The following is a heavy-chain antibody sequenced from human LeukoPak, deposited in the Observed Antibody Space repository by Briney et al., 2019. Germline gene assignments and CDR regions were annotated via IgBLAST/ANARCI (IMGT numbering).Heavy chain of an antibody. J-gene: IGHJ4*02. V-gene: IGHV3-23*01. CDR3: AKESADYYDSSGYDY. D-gene: IGHD3-22*01. CDR2: ISNNGGYT. Sequence: PGGSLRLSCAASGFTFSSSAMSWVRQAPGKGLEWVSAISNNGGYTYYADSVQGRFTISRDNSKSTLCLQMNSLRAEDTAVYYCAKESADYYDSSGYDYWGQGTLVTVSS. CDR1: GFTFSSSA.